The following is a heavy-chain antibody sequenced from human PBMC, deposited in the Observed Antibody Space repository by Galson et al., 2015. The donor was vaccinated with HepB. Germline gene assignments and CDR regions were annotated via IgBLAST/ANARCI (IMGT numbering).Heavy chain of an antibody. CDR3: TTGIFLGAFDI. J-gene: IGHJ3*02. V-gene: IGHV1-24*01. D-gene: IGHD3-3*01. Sequence: SVKVSCKVSGYTLTKLSMHWVRQAPGKGLEWMGRFDSEDGKTIYAQRFQGRVTMTGDTSTDTAYMELSGLRSEDTAFYFCTTGIFLGAFDIWGQGTMVTVSS. CDR2: FDSEDGKT. CDR1: GYTLTKLS.